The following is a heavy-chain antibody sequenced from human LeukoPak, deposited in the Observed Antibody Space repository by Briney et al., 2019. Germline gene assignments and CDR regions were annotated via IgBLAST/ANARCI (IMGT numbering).Heavy chain of an antibody. CDR3: ARGIKRVGADY. CDR2: IYHSGST. J-gene: IGHJ4*02. CDR1: GGSISSSSYY. V-gene: IGHV4-39*07. D-gene: IGHD1-26*01. Sequence: SETLSLTCTVSGGSISSSSYYWGWIRQPPGKGLEWIGSIYHSGSTYYNPSLKSRVTISVDTSKNQFSLKLSSVTAADTAVYYCARGIKRVGADYWGQGTLVTVSS.